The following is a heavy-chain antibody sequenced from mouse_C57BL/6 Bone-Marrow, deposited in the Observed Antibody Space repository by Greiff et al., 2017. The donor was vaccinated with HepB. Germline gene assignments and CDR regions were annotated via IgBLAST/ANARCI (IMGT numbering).Heavy chain of an antibody. V-gene: IGHV1-76*01. D-gene: IGHD2-3*01. J-gene: IGHJ2*01. Sequence: QVQLQQSGAELVRPGASVKLSCKASGYTFTDYYINWVKQRPGQGLEWIARIYPGSGNTYYNEKFKGKATLTAEKSSSTAYMQLSSLTSEDSAVYFCARDGYYADYWGQGTTLTVSS. CDR2: IYPGSGNT. CDR3: ARDGYYADY. CDR1: GYTFTDYY.